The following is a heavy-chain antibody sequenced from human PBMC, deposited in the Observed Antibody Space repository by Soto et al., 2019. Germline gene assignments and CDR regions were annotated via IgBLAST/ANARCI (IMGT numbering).Heavy chain of an antibody. Sequence: EVELVESGGGLVKPGGSLTLSCAASGFSFKNAWMNWVRQAPGKGLEWVGRIKNKNDGGTTDYAAFVKGRFTISRDASEIPLYLHMNGLKTEYTGVYFCTGLWFGEIYNYWGQGSLVTVSS. CDR1: GFSFKNAW. D-gene: IGHD3-10*01. CDR3: TGLWFGEIYNY. CDR2: IKNKNDGGTT. V-gene: IGHV3-15*07. J-gene: IGHJ4*01.